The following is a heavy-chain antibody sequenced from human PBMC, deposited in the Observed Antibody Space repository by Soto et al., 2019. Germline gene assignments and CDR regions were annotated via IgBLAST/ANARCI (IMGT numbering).Heavy chain of an antibody. CDR2: IGTTGDT. V-gene: IGHV3-13*04. D-gene: IGHD3-22*01. CDR3: ARPIGPTLFDD. Sequence: LRLSCSASGFTFSSYDMHWVRQGTGKGLEWVSAIGTTGDTYYAGSVKGRFTISRQNAKNSLYLHMNSLRSGDTALYFFARPIGPTLFDDWGQGTLVTVSS. J-gene: IGHJ4*02. CDR1: GFTFSSYD.